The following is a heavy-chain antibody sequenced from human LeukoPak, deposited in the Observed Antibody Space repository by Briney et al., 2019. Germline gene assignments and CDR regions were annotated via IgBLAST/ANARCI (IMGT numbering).Heavy chain of an antibody. D-gene: IGHD6-13*01. CDR2: ISSSSSYT. J-gene: IGHJ4*02. Sequence: GGSRRLSCEASGFTFSSYSMNWVRQAPGKGLDWVSSISSSSSYTYYPDSVKGRFTISRDNSKNTLYLPMNSLRAENTAVYYCAGDSSNCNIDYWGQGTPVTVSS. CDR1: GFTFSSYS. V-gene: IGHV3-21*01. CDR3: AGDSSNCNIDY.